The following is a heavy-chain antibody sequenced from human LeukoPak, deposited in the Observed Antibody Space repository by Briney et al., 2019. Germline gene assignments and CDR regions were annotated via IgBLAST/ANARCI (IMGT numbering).Heavy chain of an antibody. V-gene: IGHV3-23*01. D-gene: IGHD3-10*02. CDR2: ISGSGSGGST. CDR1: GFTFSSSA. Sequence: GGSLRLSCAASGFTFSSSAMSWVRQAPGKVLEWVSSISGSGSGGSTYYADSVKGRFTISRDNAKNSLYLQMNSLRAEDTAVYYCAELGITMIGGVWGKGTTVTISS. CDR3: AELGITMIGGV. J-gene: IGHJ6*04.